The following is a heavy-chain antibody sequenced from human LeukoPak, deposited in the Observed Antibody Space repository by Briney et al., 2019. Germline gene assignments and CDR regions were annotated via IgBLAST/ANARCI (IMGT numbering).Heavy chain of an antibody. Sequence: ASVKVSCKASGYTFTGYYMHWVRQAPGQGLEWMGWINPNSGGTNYAQKFQGRVTMTRDTSISTAYMELSRLRSDDTAVYYCHYPLSGPNWFDPWGQGTLVTVPS. D-gene: IGHD3-10*01. CDR2: INPNSGGT. V-gene: IGHV1-2*02. CDR1: GYTFTGYY. CDR3: HYPLSGPNWFDP. J-gene: IGHJ5*02.